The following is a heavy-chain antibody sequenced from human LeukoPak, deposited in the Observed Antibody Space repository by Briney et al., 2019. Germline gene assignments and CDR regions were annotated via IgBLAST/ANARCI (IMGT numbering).Heavy chain of an antibody. D-gene: IGHD1-26*01. V-gene: IGHV4-30-2*01. CDR2: IYHSGST. Sequence: SETLSLTCAVSGGSISSGGYSWSWIRQPPGKGLEWIGYIYHSGSTYYNPSLKSRVTISVDRSKNQSSLKLSSVTAADTAVYYCARESRIVGTTVFDYWGQGTLVTVSS. CDR3: ARESRIVGTTVFDY. CDR1: GGSISSGGYS. J-gene: IGHJ4*02.